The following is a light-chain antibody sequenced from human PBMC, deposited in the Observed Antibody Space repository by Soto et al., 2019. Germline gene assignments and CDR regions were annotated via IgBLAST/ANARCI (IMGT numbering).Light chain of an antibody. CDR3: QQYTNWPPWT. CDR2: GAS. V-gene: IGKV3-15*01. Sequence: EIVMTQSPATLSVSPGERATLSCRASQGVSSDLAWYQQKPGQAPRLLMYGASTRAAGIPVRFSGSGSGTEFSLTISSLQSEDFAVYYCQQYTNWPPWTFGQGTKVEIK. J-gene: IGKJ1*01. CDR1: QGVSSD.